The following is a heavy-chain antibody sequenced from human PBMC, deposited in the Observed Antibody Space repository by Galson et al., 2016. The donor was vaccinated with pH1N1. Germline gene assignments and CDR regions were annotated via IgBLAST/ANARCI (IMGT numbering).Heavy chain of an antibody. V-gene: IGHV3-30*18. CDR2: ISYDGRNK. D-gene: IGHD3-9*01. CDR3: AKDRPQMMLRYFDWLLGDAMDV. CDR1: GFRFDDYA. Sequence: SLRLSCATSGFRFDDYAMHWVRQAPGKGLGWVAVISYDGRNKYYEDSVKGRFTISRDNSKNTLYLQMNSLRAEDTAVYYCAKDRPQMMLRYFDWLLGDAMDVWGQGTTVTVSS. J-gene: IGHJ6*02.